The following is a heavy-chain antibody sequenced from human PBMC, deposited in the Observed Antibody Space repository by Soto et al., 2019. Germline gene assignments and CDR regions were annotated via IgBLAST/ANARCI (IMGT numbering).Heavy chain of an antibody. Sequence: QITLKESGPTLVKPTQTLTVTCTFSGFSLSTSGAGVGWIRQSPGKAPEWLALISWKDERRYNPGLKSRLTITKYTSKNQVVLTMTDLDPVDTATYFCAHRYGGNYYRWYFDSWGQGTLVTVSS. CDR3: AHRYGGNYYRWYFDS. D-gene: IGHD1-26*01. CDR2: ISWKDER. CDR1: GFSLSTSGAG. J-gene: IGHJ4*02. V-gene: IGHV2-5*01.